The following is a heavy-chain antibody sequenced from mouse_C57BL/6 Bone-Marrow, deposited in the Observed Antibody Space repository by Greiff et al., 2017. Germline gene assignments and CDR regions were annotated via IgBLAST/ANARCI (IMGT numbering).Heavy chain of an antibody. V-gene: IGHV1-81*01. D-gene: IGHD4-1*01. CDR3: ARNCRFAY. CDR1: GYTFTSYG. Sequence: VQLVESGAELARPGASVKLSCKASGYTFTSYGISWVKQRTGQGLEWIGEIYPRSGNTYYNEKFKGKATLTADKSSSTGYMELRSLTSEDSAVYFWARNCRFAYWGQGTLVTVSA. J-gene: IGHJ3*01. CDR2: IYPRSGNT.